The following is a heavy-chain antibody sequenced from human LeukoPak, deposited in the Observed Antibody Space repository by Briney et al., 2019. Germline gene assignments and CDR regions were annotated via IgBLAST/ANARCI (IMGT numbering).Heavy chain of an antibody. J-gene: IGHJ6*03. Sequence: PGGSLRLSCAASGFYLGNHGMHWVRQAPGKGLEWVAIIYSDGVNKYCADSVKGRFTISRDTSKNTLFLEMESLTTEDRAVYYCARHRASGFEGYMDVWGRGAAVSVSS. CDR3: ARHRASGFEGYMDV. D-gene: IGHD5-12*01. CDR2: IYSDGVNK. V-gene: IGHV3-33*01. CDR1: GFYLGNHG.